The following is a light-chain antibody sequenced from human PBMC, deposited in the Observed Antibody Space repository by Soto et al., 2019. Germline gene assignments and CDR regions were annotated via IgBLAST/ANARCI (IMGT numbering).Light chain of an antibody. CDR2: AAS. CDR1: QGINNE. J-gene: IGKJ1*01. CDR3: LHDYNYPRT. Sequence: AIQMTHSPSSLSASVGDRVTMTCRASQGINNELAWYQQKPGKAPKLLIYAASNLHSGVPSRFSGSGSGTDFALTISSLQPEDFATYFCLHDYNYPRTFGQGTKVE. V-gene: IGKV1-6*01.